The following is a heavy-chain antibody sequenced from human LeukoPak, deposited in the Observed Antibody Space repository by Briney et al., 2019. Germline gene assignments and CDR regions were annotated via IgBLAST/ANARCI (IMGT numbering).Heavy chain of an antibody. CDR1: GYTFTGYY. CDR3: ARVWVAAAGTGYNWFDP. J-gene: IGHJ5*02. CDR2: INPNSGGT. V-gene: IGHV1-2*02. D-gene: IGHD6-13*01. Sequence: GASVKVSCKASGYTFTGYYMHWVRQAPGQGLEWMGWINPNSGGTNYAQKFQGRVTMTRDTSISTAYMELSRLRSDDMAVYYCARVWVAAAGTGYNWFDPWGQGTLVTVSS.